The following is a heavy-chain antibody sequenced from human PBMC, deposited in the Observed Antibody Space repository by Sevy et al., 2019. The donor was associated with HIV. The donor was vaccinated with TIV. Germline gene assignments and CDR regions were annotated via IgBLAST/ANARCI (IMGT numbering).Heavy chain of an antibody. D-gene: IGHD4-17*01. Sequence: ASVKVSCKTSGYTFTTYGIIWVRQAPGQGLEWMGWISAYNGDTNYAQKLQGRVSMTTDTSTSTAYLEVRSLRSDDTAVYYCARAATVETPDSWGQGTLVTVSS. CDR3: ARAATVETPDS. CDR1: GYTFTTYG. V-gene: IGHV1-18*04. J-gene: IGHJ4*02. CDR2: ISAYNGDT.